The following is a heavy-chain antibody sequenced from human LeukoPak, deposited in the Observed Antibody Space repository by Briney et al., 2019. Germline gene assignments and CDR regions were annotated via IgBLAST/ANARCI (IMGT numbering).Heavy chain of an antibody. CDR3: AKEGNTAMAFDY. J-gene: IGHJ4*02. V-gene: IGHV3-23*01. CDR1: GFTFSSYI. Sequence: PGGSLRLSCAASGFTFSSYIMSWVRQAPGKGLEWVSGISGSGGSTSYADSVKDRFTISRDKSKNTLYLQMNSLRAEDTAVYYCAKEGNTAMAFDYWGQGTLVTVSS. CDR2: ISGSGGST. D-gene: IGHD5-18*01.